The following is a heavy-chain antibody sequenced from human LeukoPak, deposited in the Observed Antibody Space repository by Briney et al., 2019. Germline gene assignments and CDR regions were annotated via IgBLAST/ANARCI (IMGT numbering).Heavy chain of an antibody. D-gene: IGHD3-22*01. CDR3: ARGRNYDSSGYYEDYNYYMDV. CDR2: IIPIFGTA. CDR1: GGTFSSYA. V-gene: IGHV1-69*13. Sequence: GASVKVSCKASGGTFSSYAISWVRQAPGQGLEWMGGIIPIFGTANYAQKFQGRVTITADESTSTAYMELSSLRSEDTAVYYCARGRNYDSSGYYEDYNYYMDVWGKGTTVTVSS. J-gene: IGHJ6*03.